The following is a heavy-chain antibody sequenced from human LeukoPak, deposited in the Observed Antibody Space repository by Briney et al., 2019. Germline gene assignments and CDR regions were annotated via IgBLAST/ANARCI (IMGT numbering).Heavy chain of an antibody. V-gene: IGHV1-2*02. D-gene: IGHD3-10*01. CDR2: IDPNRGAT. CDR1: GSTFNNYY. CDR3: AREGGSYYGTGSYGSRVFWLNS. Sequence: ASVRVSCKASGSTFNNYYVHWVRQAPGQGLEWMGWIDPNRGATNYARKFQDRVTMTRDTSINTDYMDLSRLRPNDTAVYYCAREGGSYYGTGSYGSRVFWLNSWGQGTLVTVSS. J-gene: IGHJ5*01.